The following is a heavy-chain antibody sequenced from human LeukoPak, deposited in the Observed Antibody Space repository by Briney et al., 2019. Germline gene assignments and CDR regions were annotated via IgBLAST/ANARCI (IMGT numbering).Heavy chain of an antibody. CDR1: GYTFTGYY. CDR3: ARGLQGYYYGSGSFSTSY. V-gene: IGHV1-2*02. D-gene: IGHD3-10*01. J-gene: IGHJ1*01. Sequence: ASVKVSCKASGYTFTGYYMHWVRQAPGQGLEWMGWINPNSGGTNYAQKFQGRVTTTRDTSISTAYMELSRLRSDDTAVYYCARGLQGYYYGSGSFSTSYWGQGTLVTVSS. CDR2: INPNSGGT.